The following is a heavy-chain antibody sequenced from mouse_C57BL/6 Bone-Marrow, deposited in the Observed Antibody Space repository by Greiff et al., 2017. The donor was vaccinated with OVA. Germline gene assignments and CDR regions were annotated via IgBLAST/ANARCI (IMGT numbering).Heavy chain of an antibody. J-gene: IGHJ3*01. D-gene: IGHD3-3*01. V-gene: IGHV5-6*01. CDR3: ARHGCAEFAY. CDR1: GFTFSSYG. Sequence: EVKLVESGGDLVKPGGSLKLSCAASGFTFSSYGMSWVRQTPEKRLEWVATICSGGSYTCYPDSVKGRFTFSRANAKNTLYMKMSSLKSQETAMYYGARHGCAEFAYWGQGTLVTVSA. CDR2: ICSGGSYT.